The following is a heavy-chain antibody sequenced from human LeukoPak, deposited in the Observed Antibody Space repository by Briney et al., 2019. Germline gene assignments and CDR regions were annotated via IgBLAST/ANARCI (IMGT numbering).Heavy chain of an antibody. V-gene: IGHV1-69*05. D-gene: IGHD6-13*01. CDR2: IIPIFGTA. Sequence: SVKVSCKASGGTFSSYAISWVRQAPGQGLEWMGGIIPIFGTANYAQKFQGRVTITTDESTSTAYMELSSLRSEDTAVYYCARLEQLALAQDAFDIWGQGTMVTVSS. J-gene: IGHJ3*02. CDR1: GGTFSSYA. CDR3: ARLEQLALAQDAFDI.